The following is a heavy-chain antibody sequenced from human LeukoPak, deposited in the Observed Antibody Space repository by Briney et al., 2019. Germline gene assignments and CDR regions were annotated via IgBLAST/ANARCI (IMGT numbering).Heavy chain of an antibody. CDR3: ARDPGGDGYYFDY. CDR1: GYTFSSYA. J-gene: IGHJ4*02. D-gene: IGHD2-21*02. V-gene: IGHV1-69*13. CDR2: IIPIFGTA. Sequence: ASVKVSCKASGYTFSSYAISWVQQAPGQGLEWMGGIIPIFGTANYAQKFQGRVTITADESTSTAYMELSSLRSEDTAVYYCARDPGGDGYYFDYWGQGTLVTVSS.